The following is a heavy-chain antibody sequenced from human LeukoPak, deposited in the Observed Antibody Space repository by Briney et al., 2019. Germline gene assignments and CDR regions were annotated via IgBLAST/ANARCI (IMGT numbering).Heavy chain of an antibody. V-gene: IGHV4-34*01. Sequence: SETLSLTCAVSGGSLSAYYWTWFRQPPGQGLEWIGEINHGGRTNYNPSLKSRVAMSVDTSKNHFSLNLNSVTTADTAVFLFSRGPPLWGLFLLGLWAQGTLVTVSS. CDR2: INHGGRT. J-gene: IGHJ4*02. CDR1: GGSLSAYY. CDR3: SRGPPLWGLFLLGL. D-gene: IGHD3/OR15-3a*01.